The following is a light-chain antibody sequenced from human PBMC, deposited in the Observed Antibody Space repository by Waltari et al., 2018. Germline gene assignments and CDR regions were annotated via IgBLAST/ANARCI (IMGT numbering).Light chain of an antibody. V-gene: IGKV1-5*03. J-gene: IGKJ2*01. CDR2: KTS. CDR3: QQYNSYSYT. CDR1: QSISSW. Sequence: DIQMTQSPSTLSASVGDRVTITCRASQSISSWLAWYQQKPGKAPKLLIYKTSSLESGVPSRFSGIGSGTEFTLTISSLQPDDFATYYCQQYNSYSYTFGQGTKLEIK.